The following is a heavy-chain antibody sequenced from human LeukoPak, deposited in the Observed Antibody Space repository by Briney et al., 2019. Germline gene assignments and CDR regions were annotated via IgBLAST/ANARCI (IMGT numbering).Heavy chain of an antibody. Sequence: SETLSLTCAVSGYSISSGYYWGWIRQPPGKGLEWIGSIYHSGSTYYNPSLKSRVTISVDTSQNQFSLKLSSVTAADTAVYYCTGSGSYYNALFQHWGQGTLVTVSS. J-gene: IGHJ1*01. V-gene: IGHV4-38-2*01. CDR3: TGSGSYYNALFQH. D-gene: IGHD3-10*01. CDR2: IYHSGST. CDR1: GYSISSGYY.